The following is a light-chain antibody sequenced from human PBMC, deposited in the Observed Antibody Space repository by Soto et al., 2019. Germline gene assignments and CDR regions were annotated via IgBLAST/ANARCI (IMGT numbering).Light chain of an antibody. CDR3: SSYTTSNTRQIV. V-gene: IGLV2-14*03. CDR1: SSDVGGYNY. Sequence: QSVLTQPASVSGSPGQSITISCTGTSSDVGGYNYVSWYQHHPGKAPKLIIYDVSNRPSGVSIRFSGSKSDNTASLTISGLQPEDEADYHCSSYTTSNTRQIVVGTGTKVTV. CDR2: DVS. J-gene: IGLJ1*01.